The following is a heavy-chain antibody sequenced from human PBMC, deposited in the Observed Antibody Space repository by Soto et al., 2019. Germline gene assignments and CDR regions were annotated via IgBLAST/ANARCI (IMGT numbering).Heavy chain of an antibody. V-gene: IGHV3-23*01. CDR1: GFTFSSYA. CDR2: ISGSGGST. D-gene: IGHD3-9*01. J-gene: IGHJ3*02. CDR3: ASPHGYYDILTGYRPDAFDI. Sequence: PGGSLRLSCAASGFTFSSYAMSWVRQAPGKGLEWVSAISGSGGSTYYADSVKGRFTISRDNSKNTLYLQMNSLRAEDTAVYYCASPHGYYDILTGYRPDAFDIWGQGTMVTVSS.